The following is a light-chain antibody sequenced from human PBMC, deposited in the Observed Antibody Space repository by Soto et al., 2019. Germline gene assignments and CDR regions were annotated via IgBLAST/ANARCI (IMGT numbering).Light chain of an antibody. V-gene: IGKV1-39*01. J-gene: IGKJ4*01. CDR3: QQTYSDIS. CDR2: GAS. CDR1: RTINTY. Sequence: DFRMTQSPSSLSASVGDTITITCRVSRTINTYLNWFQQKPGEPPRLLIYGASTLHDGVPSRFSGSGSGADFTLTISGLQPEDFASYHCQQTYSDISFGGGTKVDIK.